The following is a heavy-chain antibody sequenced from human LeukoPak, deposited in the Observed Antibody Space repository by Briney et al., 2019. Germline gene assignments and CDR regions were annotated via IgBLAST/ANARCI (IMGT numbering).Heavy chain of an antibody. J-gene: IGHJ4*02. CDR3: ARGRIQLPTLLGYYFDY. D-gene: IGHD5-18*01. Sequence: PGGSLRLSCAASGFTFSSSAMSWVRQVPGKGLEWVAVIWYDGSNKYYADSVKGRFTISRDNSKNTLYLQMNSLRAEDTAVYYCARGRIQLPTLLGYYFDYWGQGTLVTVSS. CDR1: GFTFSSSA. CDR2: IWYDGSNK. V-gene: IGHV3-33*08.